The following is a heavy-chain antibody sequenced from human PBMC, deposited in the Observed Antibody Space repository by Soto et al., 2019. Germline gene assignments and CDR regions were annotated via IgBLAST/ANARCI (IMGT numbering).Heavy chain of an antibody. D-gene: IGHD6-6*01. Sequence: GASVKVSCKASGYTFTSYGISWVRQAPGQGLEWMGWISAYNGNTNYAQKLQGRVTMTTDTSTSTAYMELRSLRSDDTAVYYCARDWLAARPDYYYGMDVRGQGTTVTVSS. CDR1: GYTFTSYG. J-gene: IGHJ6*02. CDR3: ARDWLAARPDYYYGMDV. CDR2: ISAYNGNT. V-gene: IGHV1-18*01.